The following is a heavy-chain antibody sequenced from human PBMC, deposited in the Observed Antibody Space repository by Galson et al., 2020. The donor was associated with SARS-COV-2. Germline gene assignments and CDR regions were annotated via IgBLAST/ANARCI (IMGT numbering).Heavy chain of an antibody. CDR2: IYYSGST. CDR3: ARVDYDILTGYSPGGMDV. J-gene: IGHJ6*02. D-gene: IGHD3-9*01. Sequence: SETLSLTCTVSGGSISSGGYYWSWIRQHPGKGLEWIGYIYYSGSTYYNPSLKSPVTISVDTSKNQFSLKLSSVTAADTAVYYCARVDYDILTGYSPGGMDVWGQGTTVTVSS. V-gene: IGHV4-31*01. CDR1: GGSISSGGYY.